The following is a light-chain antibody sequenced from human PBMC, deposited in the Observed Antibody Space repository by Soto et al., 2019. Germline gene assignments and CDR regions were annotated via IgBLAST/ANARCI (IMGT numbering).Light chain of an antibody. CDR1: QSVSSSY. CDR2: GAS. CDR3: QQCGSSPWT. V-gene: IGKV3-20*01. Sequence: EIWLTQSPGTLSLSPGEISTLSCRSSQSVSSSYLAWYQQKPGQAPRLLIYGASSRATGIPDRFSGSGSGTDFTLTISSLEPEDFAVYYCQQCGSSPWTFGQGTKVDIK. J-gene: IGKJ1*01.